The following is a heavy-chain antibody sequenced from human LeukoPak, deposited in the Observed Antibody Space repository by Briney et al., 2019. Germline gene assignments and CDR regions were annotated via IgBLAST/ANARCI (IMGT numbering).Heavy chain of an antibody. CDR2: IRYDGSNK. CDR3: AKDGLSPPYFDY. Sequence: GGSLRLSCAASGFTFSSYTMHWVRQAPGKGLEWVAFIRYDGSNKYYADSVKGRFTISRDNSKNTLYLQMNSLRAEDTAVYYCAKDGLSPPYFDYWGQGTLVTVSS. V-gene: IGHV3-30*02. J-gene: IGHJ4*02. D-gene: IGHD3-16*01. CDR1: GFTFSSYT.